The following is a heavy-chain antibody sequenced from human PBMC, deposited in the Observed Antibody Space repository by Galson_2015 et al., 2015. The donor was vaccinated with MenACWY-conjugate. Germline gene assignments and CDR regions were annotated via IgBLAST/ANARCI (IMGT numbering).Heavy chain of an antibody. CDR3: ARGPTGGSSSADAFDT. V-gene: IGHV1-69*04. D-gene: IGHD6-6*01. J-gene: IGHJ3*02. Sequence: SVKVSCKASGGTFSSYAISWVRQAPGQGLEWMGRIIPILGIANYAQKFQGRVTITADKSTSTAYMELSSLRSEDTAVYYCARGPTGGSSSADAFDTWGQGTMVTVSS. CDR2: IIPILGIA. CDR1: GGTFSSYA.